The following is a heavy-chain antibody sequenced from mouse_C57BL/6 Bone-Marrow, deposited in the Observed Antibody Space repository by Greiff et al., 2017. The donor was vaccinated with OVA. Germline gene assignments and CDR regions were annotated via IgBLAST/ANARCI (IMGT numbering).Heavy chain of an antibody. CDR3: ARGGGPYYFDY. J-gene: IGHJ2*01. CDR1: GFTFSDYY. Sequence: DVKLVESEGGLVQPGSSMKLSCTASGFTFSDYYMAWVRQVPEKGLEWVANINYDGSSTYYLDSLKSRFIISRDNAKNILYLQMSSLKSEDTATYYCARGGGPYYFDYWGQGTTLTVSS. V-gene: IGHV5-16*01. CDR2: INYDGSST.